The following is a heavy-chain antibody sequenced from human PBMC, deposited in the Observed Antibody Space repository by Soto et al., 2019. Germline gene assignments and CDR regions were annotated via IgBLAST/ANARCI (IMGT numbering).Heavy chain of an antibody. D-gene: IGHD6-19*01. CDR2: ISGSGGST. CDR3: AKAVAGDWYFDL. Sequence: EVHLLESGGGLVQPGGSLRLSCAASEFTFSSYAMSWVRQAPGKGLEWVSGISGSGGSTSYADSVKGRVSISRDNSKNTLDLQMNSLRAEDTAVYYCAKAVAGDWYFDLWGRGTLVTVSS. V-gene: IGHV3-23*01. J-gene: IGHJ2*01. CDR1: EFTFSSYA.